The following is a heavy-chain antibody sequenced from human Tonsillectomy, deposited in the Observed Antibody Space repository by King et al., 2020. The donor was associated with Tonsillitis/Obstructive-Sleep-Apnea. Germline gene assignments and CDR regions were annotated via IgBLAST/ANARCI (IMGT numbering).Heavy chain of an antibody. CDR1: GFSFSSYP. Sequence: VQLVESGGGVVQPGRSLRLSCAASGFSFSSYPMHWVRQAPGKGLEWLAVISNDGGNKYYADSVKGRFTISRDNSKNTLYLQMNSLGAEDTAVYYCARDRDFDYYYAMDVWGQGTTVTVSS. J-gene: IGHJ6*02. D-gene: IGHD3-10*01. CDR2: ISNDGGNK. V-gene: IGHV3-30*04. CDR3: ARDRDFDYYYAMDV.